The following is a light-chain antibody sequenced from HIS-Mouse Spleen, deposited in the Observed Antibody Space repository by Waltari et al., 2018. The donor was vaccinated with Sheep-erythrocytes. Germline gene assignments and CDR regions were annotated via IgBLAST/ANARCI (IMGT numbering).Light chain of an antibody. CDR2: GVS. V-gene: IGLV2-8*01. CDR1: SSDVGGYNH. CDR3: SSYAGSNNWV. J-gene: IGLJ3*02. Sequence: QSALTQPPSAAGSPGQSVPISCTGTSSDVGGYNHVPWYHQHPGKAPKLRIYGVSKRPSGVPDRFSGSKSGNTASLTVSGLQAEDEADYYCSSYAGSNNWVFGGGTKLTVL.